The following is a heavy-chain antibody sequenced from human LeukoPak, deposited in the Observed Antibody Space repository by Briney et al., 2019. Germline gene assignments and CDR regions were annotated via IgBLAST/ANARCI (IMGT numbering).Heavy chain of an antibody. CDR2: IYYSGTT. Sequence: PSETLSLTCTVSSDSISSYYWSWIRQPPGKGLEWIGYIYYSGTTKYNPSLKSRVTISIDTSKNQFSLKLSSVTAADTAVYYCARARGYSYGPFDYWGQGALVTVSS. J-gene: IGHJ4*02. D-gene: IGHD5-18*01. CDR1: SDSISSYY. V-gene: IGHV4-59*12. CDR3: ARARGYSYGPFDY.